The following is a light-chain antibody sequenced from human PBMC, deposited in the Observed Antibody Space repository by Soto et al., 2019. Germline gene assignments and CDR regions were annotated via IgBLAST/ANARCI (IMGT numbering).Light chain of an antibody. CDR3: CSYAGTYTFV. Sequence: QSALTQPRSVSGSPGQSVTISCTGTSSDVGGYNFVSWYQQHPGKAPKLMIHDVSKRPSGVPDRFSGSKSGNTASLTISGLQAEDEADHYCCSYAGTYTFVFGTGTKVTVL. J-gene: IGLJ1*01. CDR2: DVS. CDR1: SSDVGGYNF. V-gene: IGLV2-11*01.